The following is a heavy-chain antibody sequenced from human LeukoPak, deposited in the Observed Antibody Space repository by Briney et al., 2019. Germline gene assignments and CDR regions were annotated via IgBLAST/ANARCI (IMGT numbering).Heavy chain of an antibody. D-gene: IGHD5-24*01. J-gene: IGHJ3*02. CDR3: ARHERDVSLDHAFDI. CDR2: IYYGGGT. Sequence: PSETLSLTCSVSGGSISSDSHYWSWLRQPPGKGLEWIGYIYYGGGTNYNPSLKSRVTALVDTSKNQFSLKLRSVTAADTAVYYCARHERDVSLDHAFDIWGQGTMVTVSS. V-gene: IGHV4-61*01. CDR1: GGSISSDSHY.